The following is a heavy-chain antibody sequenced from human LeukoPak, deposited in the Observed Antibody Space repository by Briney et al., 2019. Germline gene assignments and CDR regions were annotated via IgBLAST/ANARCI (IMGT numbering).Heavy chain of an antibody. CDR3: ARDGMNDALNAFDM. V-gene: IGHV3-33*01. D-gene: IGHD1-1*01. CDR2: IWYDGNDK. CDR1: GLTFSISG. J-gene: IGHJ3*02. Sequence: GGSLRLSCATSGLTFSISGMHWVRQPPGKGLEWVALIWYDGNDKYYADSVKGRFTISRDNSKNTVDLQMNSLRAEDTAVYFCARDGMNDALNAFDMWGQGTLVTVSS.